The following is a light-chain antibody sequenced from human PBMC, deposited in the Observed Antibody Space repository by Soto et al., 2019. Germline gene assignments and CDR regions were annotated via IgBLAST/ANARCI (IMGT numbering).Light chain of an antibody. CDR1: QSISSTY. J-gene: IGKJ1*01. V-gene: IGKV3-20*01. CDR2: AAS. CDR3: QHYGTSRRT. Sequence: EIVLTQSPDTLSLSPGERATLSCRTSQSISSTYLAWYQQKPGQAPRLLLYAASARATGIPVRFTGSGSGTDFTLTISRLEPEDFAVYYCQHYGTSRRTFGQGTKVEI.